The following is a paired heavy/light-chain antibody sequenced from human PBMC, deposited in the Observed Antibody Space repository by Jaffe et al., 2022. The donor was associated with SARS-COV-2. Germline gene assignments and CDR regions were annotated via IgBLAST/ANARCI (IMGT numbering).Light chain of an antibody. CDR1: NNDIGGYNY. V-gene: IGLV2-14*01. CDR2: EVS. CDR3: SSYTSSTTLV. J-gene: IGLJ3*02. Sequence: QSALTQPASVSGSPGQSITISCTGTNNDIGGYNYVSWYQQYPGKAPKLMIYEVSNRPSGVSNRFSGSKSGNTASLTISGLRTEDEAGYYCSSYTSSTTLVFGGGTKLTVL.
Heavy chain of an antibody. CDR2: IGKVGDT. Sequence: EEQLVESGGGLVQPGGSLRLSCAASGFTFSSSEMHWVRQTTGGGLEWVSAIGKVGDTYYPDSVKGRFTMSRENAKNSVYLQMNSLRAGDTAVYYCAREGYSSAWNNWYFDLWGRGTLVTVSS. D-gene: IGHD6-19*01. J-gene: IGHJ2*01. CDR3: AREGYSSAWNNWYFDL. CDR1: GFTFSSSE. V-gene: IGHV3-13*01.